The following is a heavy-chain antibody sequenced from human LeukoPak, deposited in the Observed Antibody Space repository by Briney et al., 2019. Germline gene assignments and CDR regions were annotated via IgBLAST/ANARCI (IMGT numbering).Heavy chain of an antibody. CDR3: ARDFMYSITCAGC. Sequence: GGSLRLSCAASGFTSSNYWMHWVRQVPGKGLMWVSRIKTDGSSTSYADSVKGRFSISRDNAKNTLYLQMNSLRVEDTAVYYCARDFMYSITCAGCWGQGTLVTVSS. D-gene: IGHD6-13*01. CDR1: GFTSSNYW. CDR2: IKTDGSST. V-gene: IGHV3-74*01. J-gene: IGHJ4*02.